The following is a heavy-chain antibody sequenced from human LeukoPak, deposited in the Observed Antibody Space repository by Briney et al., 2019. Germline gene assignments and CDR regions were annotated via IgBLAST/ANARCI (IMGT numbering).Heavy chain of an antibody. D-gene: IGHD3-22*01. CDR3: ARDTSYTYYYDSSGPGGAFDI. CDR1: GFTFSSYG. J-gene: IGHJ3*02. Sequence: GGSLRLSCAASGFTFSSYGMHWVRQAPGKGLEWVAVISYDGSNKYYADSVKGRFTISRDNSKNTLYLQMNSPRAEDTAVYYCARDTSYTYYYDSSGPGGAFDIWGQGTMVTVS. CDR2: ISYDGSNK. V-gene: IGHV3-30*03.